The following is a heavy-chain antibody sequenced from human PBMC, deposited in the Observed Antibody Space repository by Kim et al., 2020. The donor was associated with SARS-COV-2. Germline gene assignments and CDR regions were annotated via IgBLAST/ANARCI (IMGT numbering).Heavy chain of an antibody. CDR3: AKDLVAYKKDPYYYYGMDV. J-gene: IGHJ6*02. Sequence: GGSLRLSCAASGFTFSSYAMSWVRQAPGKGLEWVSAISGSGGSTYYADSVKGRFTISRDNSKNTLYLQMNSLRAEDTAVYYCAKDLVAYKKDPYYYYGMDVWGQGTTVTVSS. CDR1: GFTFSSYA. V-gene: IGHV3-23*01. D-gene: IGHD2-8*02. CDR2: ISGSGGST.